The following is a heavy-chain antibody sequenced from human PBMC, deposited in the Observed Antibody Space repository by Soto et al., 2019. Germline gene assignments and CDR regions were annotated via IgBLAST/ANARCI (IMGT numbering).Heavy chain of an antibody. Sequence: GGSLRLSCAASGFTFSSYAMSWVRQAPGKGLEWVSSISSSSSYIYYADSVKGRFTISRDNAKSSLYLQMNSLRAEDTAVYYCARDQGYCTNGVCPRGMDVWGQGTTVTVSS. CDR1: GFTFSSYA. V-gene: IGHV3-21*01. CDR2: ISSSSSYI. J-gene: IGHJ6*02. CDR3: ARDQGYCTNGVCPRGMDV. D-gene: IGHD2-8*01.